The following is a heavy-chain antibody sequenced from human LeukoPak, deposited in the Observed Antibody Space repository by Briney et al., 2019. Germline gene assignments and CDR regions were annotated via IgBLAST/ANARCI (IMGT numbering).Heavy chain of an antibody. CDR3: ARQLGELSPGAFDI. V-gene: IGHV4-59*08. CDR2: IYYSGST. D-gene: IGHD3-16*02. J-gene: IGHJ3*02. Sequence: SETLSLTCAVYGGSFSGYYWSWIRQPPGKGLEWIGYIYYSGSTNYNPSLKSRVTISVDTSKNQFSLKLSSVTAADTAVYYCARQLGELSPGAFDIWGQGTMVTVSS. CDR1: GGSFSGYY.